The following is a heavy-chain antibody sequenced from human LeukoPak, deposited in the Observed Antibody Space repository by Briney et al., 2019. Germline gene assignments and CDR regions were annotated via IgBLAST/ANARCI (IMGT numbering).Heavy chain of an antibody. D-gene: IGHD6-6*01. CDR1: GYTFTGYY. CDR2: INPNSGGT. V-gene: IGHV1-2*02. CDR3: ARVIAARPEDWFDP. Sequence: GASVKVSCKASGYTFTGYYMHWVRQAPGQGLEWMGWINPNSGGTNYAQKFQGRVTMTRDTSISTAYMELSRLRSDDTAVYYCARVIAARPEDWFDPWGQGTLVTVSS. J-gene: IGHJ5*02.